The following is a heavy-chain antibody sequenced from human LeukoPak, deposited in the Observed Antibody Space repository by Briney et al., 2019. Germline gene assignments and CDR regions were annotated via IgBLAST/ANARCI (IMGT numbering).Heavy chain of an antibody. CDR3: ARGASGWYSDY. J-gene: IGHJ4*02. CDR2: ISADNGNT. CDR1: GYMFTYYG. D-gene: IGHD6-19*01. Sequence: ASVKVSCKASGYMFTYYGITWVRRAPGQGLEWMGWISADNGNTNYAQNLQGRVTMTRDTSTNTAYMEVRSLRSDDTAVYYCARGASGWYSDYWGQGTLVTVSS. V-gene: IGHV1-18*01.